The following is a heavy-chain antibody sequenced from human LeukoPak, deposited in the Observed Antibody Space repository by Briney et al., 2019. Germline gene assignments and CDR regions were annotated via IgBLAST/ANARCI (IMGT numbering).Heavy chain of an antibody. Sequence: GGSLRLSCTASGFTFGDYTMSWFRQAPGKGLEWVGFIRSKAYGGTTEYAASVKGRFTISRDDSKSIAYLQMNSLKTEDTAVYYCTRDEYYYDSSGYYYADPWGQGTLVTVSS. J-gene: IGHJ5*02. D-gene: IGHD3-22*01. V-gene: IGHV3-49*03. CDR3: TRDEYYYDSSGYYYADP. CDR2: IRSKAYGGTT. CDR1: GFTFGDYT.